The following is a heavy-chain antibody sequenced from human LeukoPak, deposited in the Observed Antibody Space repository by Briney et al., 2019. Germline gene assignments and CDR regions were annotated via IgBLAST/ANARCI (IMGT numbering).Heavy chain of an antibody. Sequence: SETLSLTCAVSGGSISSGGYSWSWIRQPPGKGLGWIGYIYQSGSTYYNPSLESRVTISVDRSKNQFSLKLSSVTAADTAVYYCGRGGIAAAASGIDYWGQGTLVTVSS. J-gene: IGHJ4*02. CDR1: GGSISSGGYS. CDR3: GRGGIAAAASGIDY. D-gene: IGHD6-13*01. V-gene: IGHV4-30-2*01. CDR2: IYQSGST.